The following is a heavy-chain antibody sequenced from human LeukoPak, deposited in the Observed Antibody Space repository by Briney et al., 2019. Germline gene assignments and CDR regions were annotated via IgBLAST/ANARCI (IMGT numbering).Heavy chain of an antibody. V-gene: IGHV5-51*01. CDR1: GYSFTSYW. CDR2: IYPGDSDT. CDR3: XXXXXXXXXXTYXYGMDV. Sequence: GESLKISCKGSGYSFTSYWIGWVRQMPGKGLEWMGIIYPGDSDTRYSPSFQGQVTISADKSISTAYLQWSSLKASDTAMYYCXXXXXXXXXXTYXYGMDVWGQGTTVTVSS. J-gene: IGHJ6*02.